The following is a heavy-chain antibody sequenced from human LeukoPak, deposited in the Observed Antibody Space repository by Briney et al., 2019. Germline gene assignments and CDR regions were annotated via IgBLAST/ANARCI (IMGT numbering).Heavy chain of an antibody. D-gene: IGHD2-2*01. Sequence: ASVKVSCKASGYTFTNYYMHWVRQAPGQGLDWMGRINPNGGDTNYAQKFQGRVTMASDTSISTAYMELNSLMSDDTAVYYCVRVGFTTSWSNFDYWGQGTLVTVSS. J-gene: IGHJ4*02. CDR3: VRVGFTTSWSNFDY. V-gene: IGHV1-2*06. CDR1: GYTFTNYY. CDR2: INPNGGDT.